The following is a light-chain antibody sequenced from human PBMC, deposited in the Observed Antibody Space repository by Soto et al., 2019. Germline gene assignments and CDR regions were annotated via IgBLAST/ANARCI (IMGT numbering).Light chain of an antibody. V-gene: IGKV1-39*01. Sequence: DIQMTQSPSSLSASVGDRVTITCRASQSISSYLNWYQQKPGKAPKLLIYAASSLQSGVPSRFSGSGSGTDFTLTISSLQPADFATYYCQQSYSTPPGFTFGPGTKVDLK. CDR2: AAS. CDR3: QQSYSTPPGFT. CDR1: QSISSY. J-gene: IGKJ3*01.